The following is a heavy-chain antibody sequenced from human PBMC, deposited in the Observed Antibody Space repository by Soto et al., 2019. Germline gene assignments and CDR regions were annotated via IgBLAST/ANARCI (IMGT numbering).Heavy chain of an antibody. CDR1: GFSLSDYA. J-gene: IGHJ4*02. Sequence: QVQLVESGGGVVQPGGSLRLSCAASGFSLSDYAMHWVRQAQGKGLECVASVSYDEYNKYYTESVKGRFSISRDTSKNTLPLQMDTLRPDDTAVYYCARDGTLPYTSGWDFVMLDQWGKGTLVTVS. CDR2: VSYDEYNK. CDR3: ARDGTLPYTSGWDFVMLDQ. V-gene: IGHV3-30-3*01. D-gene: IGHD6-19*01.